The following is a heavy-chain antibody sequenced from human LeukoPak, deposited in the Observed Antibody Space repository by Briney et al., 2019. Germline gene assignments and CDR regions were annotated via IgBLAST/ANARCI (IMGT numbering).Heavy chain of an antibody. CDR1: GFTFDDYA. J-gene: IGHJ4*02. CDR3: ARDKRRRFFDWLFIDY. V-gene: IGHV3-9*01. Sequence: PGGSLRLSCAASGFTFDDYAMHWVRQAPGKGLEWVSGISWNSGSIGYADSVKGRFTISRDNFNNTLYLQMNGLRAEDTAEYYCARDKRRRFFDWLFIDYWGQGTLVTVSS. CDR2: ISWNSGSI. D-gene: IGHD3-9*01.